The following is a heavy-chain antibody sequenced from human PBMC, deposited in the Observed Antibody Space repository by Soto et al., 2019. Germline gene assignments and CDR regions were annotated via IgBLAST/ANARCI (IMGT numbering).Heavy chain of an antibody. J-gene: IGHJ4*02. CDR3: ATSYGNAWYTY. CDR1: GGSISSGGYY. D-gene: IGHD6-13*01. CDR2: IYYSGST. Sequence: PSETLSFTCTVSGGSISSGGYYWSWIRQHPEKGLEWIGYIYYSGSTYYNPSLKSRVTISVDTSKNQFTLKLSSVTAADTAVYYCATSYGNAWYTYWGQGTQVTVSS. V-gene: IGHV4-31*03.